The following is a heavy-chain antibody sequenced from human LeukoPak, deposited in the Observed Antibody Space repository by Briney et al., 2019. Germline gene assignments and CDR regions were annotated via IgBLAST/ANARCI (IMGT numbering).Heavy chain of an antibody. CDR3: ARDSNYYDSSGYPTNWFDP. CDR2: INPSGGST. J-gene: IGHJ5*02. CDR1: GYTFTSYY. Sequence: ASVKVSCKASGYTFTSYYMHWVRQAPGQGLEWMGIINPSGGSTSYAQKFQGRVTMTRDMSTSTVYMELSSLRSEDTAVYYCARDSNYYDSSGYPTNWFDPWGQGTLVTVSS. V-gene: IGHV1-46*01. D-gene: IGHD3-22*01.